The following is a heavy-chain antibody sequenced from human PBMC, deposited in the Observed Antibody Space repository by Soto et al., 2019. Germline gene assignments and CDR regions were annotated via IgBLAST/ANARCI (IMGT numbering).Heavy chain of an antibody. J-gene: IGHJ4*02. CDR2: IIPILGIA. D-gene: IGHD2-15*01. V-gene: IGHV1-69*02. Sequence: SVKVSCKASGGTFSSYTISWVRQAPGQGLEWMGRIIPILGIANYAQKFQGRVTITADKSTSTAYMELSSLRSEDTAVYYCARVPPGSWYLDYWGQGTLVTVSS. CDR1: GGTFSSYT. CDR3: ARVPPGSWYLDY.